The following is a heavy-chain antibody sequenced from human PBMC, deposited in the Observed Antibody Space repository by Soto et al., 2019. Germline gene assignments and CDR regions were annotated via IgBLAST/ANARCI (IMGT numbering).Heavy chain of an antibody. CDR1: GFTFSSYS. D-gene: IGHD2-2*01. CDR3: ARKEYQLLNAFDI. CDR2: ISSSSSYI. V-gene: IGHV3-21*01. J-gene: IGHJ3*02. Sequence: VGSLRLSCAASGFTFSSYSMNWVRQAPGKGLEWVSSISSSSSYIYYADSVKGRFTISRDNAKNSLYLQMNSLRAEDTAVYYCARKEYQLLNAFDIWGQGTMVTVSS.